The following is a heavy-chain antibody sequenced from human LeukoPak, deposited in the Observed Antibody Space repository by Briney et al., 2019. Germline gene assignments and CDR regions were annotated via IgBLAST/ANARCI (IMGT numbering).Heavy chain of an antibody. D-gene: IGHD3-22*01. J-gene: IGHJ4*02. CDR3: ARVISYYDSSGFWY. CDR1: GYTFTGYY. CDR2: INPNSGGT. V-gene: IGHV1-2*02. Sequence: ASVKVSCKASGYTFTGYYMHWVRQAPGQGLEWMGWINPNSGGTNYAQKFQGRVTMTRDTSISTAYMELSRLRSDDTAVYYCARVISYYDSSGFWYWGQGTLVTVSS.